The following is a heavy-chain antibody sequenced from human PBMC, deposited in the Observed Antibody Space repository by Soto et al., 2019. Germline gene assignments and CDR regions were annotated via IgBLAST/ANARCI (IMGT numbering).Heavy chain of an antibody. CDR1: GGSINSGGYY. J-gene: IGHJ4*02. V-gene: IGHV4-31*03. CDR2: IYYSGST. Sequence: QVQLQESGPGLVKPSQTLSLTCTVSGGSINSGGYYWSWIRQHPGKGLEWIGYIYYSGSTYYNPSLTSRVTISVDTSKNQFSLKLSSVTAADTVVYYCARQSGSSGYYSYWGQGTLVTVSS. D-gene: IGHD3-22*01. CDR3: ARQSGSSGYYSY.